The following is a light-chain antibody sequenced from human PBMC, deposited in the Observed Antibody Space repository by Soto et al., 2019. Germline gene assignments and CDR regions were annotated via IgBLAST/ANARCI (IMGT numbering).Light chain of an antibody. CDR2: EVS. CDR1: CSDVGGYNY. J-gene: IGLJ1*01. V-gene: IGLV2-14*01. Sequence: LTQPASVSGSPGQSITISCTGTCSDVGGYNYVSWYQQHPGKAPKLMIYEVSNRPSGVSNRFSGSKSGNTASLTISGLQAEDEADYYCSSYTSSSPYVFGTGTKVTVL. CDR3: SSYTSSSPYV.